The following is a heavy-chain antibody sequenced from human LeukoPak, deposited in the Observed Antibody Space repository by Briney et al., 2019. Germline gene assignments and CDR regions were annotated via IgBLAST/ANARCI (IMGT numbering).Heavy chain of an antibody. CDR3: ARDYYGSGKGWFDP. V-gene: IGHV4-59*01. D-gene: IGHD3-10*01. CDR2: IFDNRNT. J-gene: IGHJ5*02. Sequence: SETLSLTCTVSGDSISSYYWSWIRQPPGKGLEWIGYIFDNRNTKYNPSLKSRVSLSLDASKNEFSLNLSSVTAADTAVYYCARDYYGSGKGWFDPWGQGTLVTVSS. CDR1: GDSISSYY.